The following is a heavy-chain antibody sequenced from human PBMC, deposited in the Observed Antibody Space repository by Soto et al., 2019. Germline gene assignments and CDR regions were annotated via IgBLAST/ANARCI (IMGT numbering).Heavy chain of an antibody. Sequence: PGGSLRLSCTGSGFDFGDYYMSSIRQAPGKGLEWVSYIDSGDGTTYYTDSVKGRFTISRDNAKKTVYLQMSSLRVEDTALYYCVRPYYSSSWFPFDRWGQGTLVTVSS. J-gene: IGHJ4*02. CDR1: GFDFGDYY. CDR3: VRPYYSSSWFPFDR. D-gene: IGHD6-13*01. CDR2: IDSGDGTT. V-gene: IGHV3-11*01.